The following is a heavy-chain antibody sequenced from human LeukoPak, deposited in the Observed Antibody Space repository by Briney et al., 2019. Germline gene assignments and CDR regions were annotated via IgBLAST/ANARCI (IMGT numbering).Heavy chain of an antibody. CDR2: INPSGGDT. CDR1: GYILSSYN. V-gene: IGHV1-46*01. Sequence: ASVKVSCKASGYILSSYNMHWVRQAPGQGLEWLGIINPSGGDTKYAQKFQGRVTLTRDKSTSTVYMELSSLTSDDTAVYYCARTYCAEDCSIRYFDYWGQGTLVTVSS. D-gene: IGHD2-21*02. J-gene: IGHJ4*02. CDR3: ARTYCAEDCSIRYFDY.